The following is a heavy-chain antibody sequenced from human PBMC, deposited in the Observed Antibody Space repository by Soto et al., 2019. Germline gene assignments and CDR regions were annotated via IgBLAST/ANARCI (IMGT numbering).Heavy chain of an antibody. V-gene: IGHV1-18*01. J-gene: IGHJ6*02. Sequence: QVQLVQSGDEVKKPGASVKVSCKASGYIFVNYGIAWVRQAPRQGLEWMGWISPYTGNTHSASKVQGRLTMTTDTXXSTAYMDLGSLTSDDTAMYYCVMVDNYVTPTPQDVWGQGTTVTVSS. CDR1: GYIFVNYG. CDR3: VMVDNYVTPTPQDV. CDR2: ISPYTGNT. D-gene: IGHD3-16*01.